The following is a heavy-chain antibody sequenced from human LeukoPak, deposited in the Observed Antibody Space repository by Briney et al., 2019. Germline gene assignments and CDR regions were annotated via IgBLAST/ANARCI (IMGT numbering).Heavy chain of an antibody. V-gene: IGHV3-23*01. Sequence: PGGSLRLSCVASGFPFRSYALAWVRLAAGKGLECVSVFPDESETTYSNYVKGRFTISRDNSKNAIFLQMESLRVEDSALYFCAKVDYWIAKNYFDSWGQGTLVTVSS. CDR2: FPDESETT. J-gene: IGHJ4*02. CDR1: GFPFRSYA. CDR3: AKVDYWIAKNYFDS. D-gene: IGHD1-1*01.